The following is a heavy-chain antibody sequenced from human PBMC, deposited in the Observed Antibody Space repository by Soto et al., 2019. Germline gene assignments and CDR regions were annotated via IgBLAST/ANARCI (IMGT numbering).Heavy chain of an antibody. Sequence: EVQLVESGGGLVQPGGSLRLSCAASGFTISTYDMHWVRQVTGKGLEWVSGIAAAGGTFYLGSVKGRFTISRENGKNSLYLKRNSLRAEATAVYYCTRTLDQPGSHCGQGTLVTVSS. CDR1: GFTISTYD. CDR3: TRTLDQPGSH. CDR2: IAAAGGT. J-gene: IGHJ4*02. V-gene: IGHV3-13*01. D-gene: IGHD3-10*01.